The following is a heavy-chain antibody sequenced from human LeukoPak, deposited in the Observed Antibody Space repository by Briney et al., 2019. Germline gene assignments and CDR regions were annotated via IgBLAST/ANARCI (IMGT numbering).Heavy chain of an antibody. D-gene: IGHD6-19*01. V-gene: IGHV3-23*01. Sequence: GGSLRLSCAATGFTFSNYDMNWVRQAPGKGLEWVSAISASGSFIYYADSVKGRFTISRDNSKNTLYLQMNSLRTGDTAVYYCAKESGYSRGWDNFDFWGQGALVTVSS. CDR2: ISASGSFI. CDR1: GFTFSNYD. CDR3: AKESGYSRGWDNFDF. J-gene: IGHJ4*02.